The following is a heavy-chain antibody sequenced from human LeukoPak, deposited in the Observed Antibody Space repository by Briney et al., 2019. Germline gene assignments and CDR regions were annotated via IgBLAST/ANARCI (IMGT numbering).Heavy chain of an antibody. CDR3: GRESGVVAAVINWFDP. CDR2: INADGSRT. J-gene: IGHJ5*02. CDR1: GFGFSAYW. V-gene: IGHV3-74*01. D-gene: IGHD3-22*01. Sequence: PGGSLRLSCAASGFGFSAYWMHCVRQAPGKGLVWVSRINADGSRTTYADSVKGRFTISRDNAKNTLYLQMNSLRAEDTAVYYCGRESGVVAAVINWFDPWGQGTLVTVSS.